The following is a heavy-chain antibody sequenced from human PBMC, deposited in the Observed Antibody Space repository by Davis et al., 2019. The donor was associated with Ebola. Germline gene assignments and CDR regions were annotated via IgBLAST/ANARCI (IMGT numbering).Heavy chain of an antibody. V-gene: IGHV3-53*01. Sequence: PGGSLRLSCAASGFAVSTNHMSWVRQAPGEGLEWVSVLDSGATTNYADSVKGRFTTSRDNSRNTVYLQMNSLRAEDTAVYYCARVRAPYYFDYWGQGTLVTGSS. CDR3: ARVRAPYYFDY. CDR2: LDSGATT. CDR1: GFAVSTNH. J-gene: IGHJ4*02.